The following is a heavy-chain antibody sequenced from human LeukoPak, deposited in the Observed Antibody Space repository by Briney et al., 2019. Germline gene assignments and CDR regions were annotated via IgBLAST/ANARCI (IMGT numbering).Heavy chain of an antibody. CDR2: IYHSGST. CDR3: ARGGWLGKPQRVDY. Sequence: SGTLSLTCAVSGGSISSSNWWSWVRQPPGKGLEWIGEIYHSGSTNYNPSLKSRVTISVDTSKNQFSLKLSSVTAADTAVYYCARGGWLGKPQRVDYWGQGTLVTVSS. D-gene: IGHD6-19*01. J-gene: IGHJ4*02. V-gene: IGHV4-4*02. CDR1: GGSISSSNW.